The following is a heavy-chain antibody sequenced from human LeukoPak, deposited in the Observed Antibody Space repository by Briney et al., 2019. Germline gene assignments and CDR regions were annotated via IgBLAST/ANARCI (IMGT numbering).Heavy chain of an antibody. Sequence: PSETLSLTCAVYGGSFSGYYWSWIRQPPGKGLEWIGYIYYSGSTNYNPSLKSRVTISVDTSKNQFSLKLSSVTAADTAVYYCARGEPVGYGGPLDYWGQGTLVTVSS. CDR1: GGSFSGYY. CDR2: IYYSGST. J-gene: IGHJ4*02. D-gene: IGHD4-23*01. V-gene: IGHV4-59*01. CDR3: ARGEPVGYGGPLDY.